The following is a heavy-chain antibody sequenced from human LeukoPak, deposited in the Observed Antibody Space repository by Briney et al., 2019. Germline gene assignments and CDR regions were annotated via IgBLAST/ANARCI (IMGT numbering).Heavy chain of an antibody. V-gene: IGHV1-69*04. Sequence: SVKVSCKASGGTFSSYAISWVRQAPGQGLEWMGRIIPILGIANYAQKFQGRVTITADKSTSTAYMELSSLRSEDTAVYYCARDRWEPQHYYYYGMDVWGQGTTVTVSS. CDR2: IIPILGIA. CDR1: GGTFSSYA. CDR3: ARDRWEPQHYYYYGMDV. J-gene: IGHJ6*02. D-gene: IGHD1-26*01.